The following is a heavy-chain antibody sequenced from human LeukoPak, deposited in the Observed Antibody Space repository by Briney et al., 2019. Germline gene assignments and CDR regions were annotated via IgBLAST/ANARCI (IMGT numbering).Heavy chain of an antibody. CDR3: ATSVTRRRLDWFIDL. CDR2: ISSSAGTI. V-gene: IGHV3-11*04. D-gene: IGHD4-17*01. CDR1: GFTFRDYY. Sequence: GGSLGLSCAASGFTFRDYYMSWIRQAPGKGLEWISYISSSAGTIHYVDSVKGRFTISRDNAKNSLYLQMDSLRVEDTAVYYCATSVTRRRLDWFIDLWGRGTLVSVSS. J-gene: IGHJ2*01.